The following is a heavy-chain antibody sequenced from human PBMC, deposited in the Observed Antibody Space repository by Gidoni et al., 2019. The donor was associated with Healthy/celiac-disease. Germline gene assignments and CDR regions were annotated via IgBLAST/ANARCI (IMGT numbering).Heavy chain of an antibody. CDR2: ISYDGSNK. V-gene: IGHV3-30-3*01. Sequence: QVQLVESGGGVVQPGRSLRLSCAASGFPFSSYAMHWVRQAPGKGLGGVAVISYDGSNKYYADSVKGRFTISRDNSKNTLYLQMNSLRAEDTAVYYCARDLIPATAHTGFWFDPWGQGTLVTVSS. CDR3: ARDLIPATAHTGFWFDP. J-gene: IGHJ5*02. D-gene: IGHD2-2*01. CDR1: GFPFSSYA.